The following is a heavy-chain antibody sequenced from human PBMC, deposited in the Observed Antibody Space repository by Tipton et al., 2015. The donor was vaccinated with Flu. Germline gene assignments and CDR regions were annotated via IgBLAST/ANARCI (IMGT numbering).Heavy chain of an antibody. CDR2: IYYSGST. J-gene: IGHJ6*02. CDR1: GGSISSYY. D-gene: IGHD1-26*01. CDR3: ARGWGVGDPYYYYGMDV. Sequence: TLSLTCTVSGGSISSYYWSWIRQPPGKGLEWIGYIYYSGSTNYNPSLKSRVTISVDTSKNQFSLKLSSVTAADTAVYYCARGWGVGDPYYYYGMDVWGQGTTVTVSS. V-gene: IGHV4-59*01.